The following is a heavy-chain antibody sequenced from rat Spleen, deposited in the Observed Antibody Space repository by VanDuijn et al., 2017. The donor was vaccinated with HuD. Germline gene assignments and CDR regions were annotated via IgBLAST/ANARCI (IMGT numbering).Heavy chain of an antibody. Sequence: EVQLQESGPGLVKPSQSLSLTCSVTGYSIPSNYWGWIRKFPGNKMEWMGYINHSGSTTYNPSLQSRISITRDTSKNQFFLHLNSLTTEDTATYYCARQGYGGYSVGNWFAYWGQGTLVTVSS. D-gene: IGHD1-11*01. CDR1: GYSIPSNY. J-gene: IGHJ3*01. CDR3: ARQGYGGYSVGNWFAY. V-gene: IGHV3-1*01. CDR2: INHSGST.